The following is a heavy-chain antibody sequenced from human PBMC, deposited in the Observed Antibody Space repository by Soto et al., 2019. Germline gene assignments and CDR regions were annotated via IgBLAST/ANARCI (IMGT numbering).Heavy chain of an antibody. J-gene: IGHJ5*01. V-gene: IGHV4-30-4*01. CDR2: IYKSATT. CDR3: ARGRYCLTGRCFPNWFDS. D-gene: IGHD2-15*01. Sequence: LTLTCSVSGDSISTVDYFWAWIRQPPGQALEYIGYIYKSATTYYNPSFEGRVAISLDTSKSHFSLNVTSVTAADTAVYFCARGRYCLTGRCFPNWFDSWGQGTLVTVSS. CDR1: GDSISTVDYF.